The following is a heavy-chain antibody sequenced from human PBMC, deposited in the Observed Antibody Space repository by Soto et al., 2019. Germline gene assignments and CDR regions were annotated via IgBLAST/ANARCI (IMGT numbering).Heavy chain of an antibody. CDR3: ADPVPAPTHKDSYDMDV. V-gene: IGHV3-23*01. Sequence: EVQLLESGGGLVQPGGSLRLSCVASGFTFSYYTMSWVRQAPGKGLEWVSGISNSGDTIYYADSVKGRFTISRDNFKNTLDLQMNSLRADDTAVYYSADPVPAPTHKDSYDMDVWGQGTTVTGSS. J-gene: IGHJ6*02. CDR2: ISNSGDTI. D-gene: IGHD2-2*01. CDR1: GFTFSYYT.